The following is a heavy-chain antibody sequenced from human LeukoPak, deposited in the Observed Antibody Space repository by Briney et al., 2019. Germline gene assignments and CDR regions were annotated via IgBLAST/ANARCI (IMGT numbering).Heavy chain of an antibody. Sequence: SETPSLTCAVYGGSFSGYYWSWIRQPPGKGLEWIGEINHSGSTNYNPSLKSRVTISVDTSKNQFSLKLSSVTAADTAVYYCARAAIGDYYDSSDSSAADWGQGTLVTVSS. CDR3: ARAAIGDYYDSSDSSAAD. CDR2: INHSGST. CDR1: GGSFSGYY. V-gene: IGHV4-34*01. J-gene: IGHJ4*02. D-gene: IGHD3-22*01.